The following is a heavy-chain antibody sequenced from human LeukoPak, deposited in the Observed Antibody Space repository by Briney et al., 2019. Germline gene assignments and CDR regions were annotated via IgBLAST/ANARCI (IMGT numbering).Heavy chain of an antibody. V-gene: IGHV4-38-2*02. CDR1: GYSISSGYY. D-gene: IGHD3-22*01. CDR3: AMITTYYYDSNGALVGAFDI. CDR2: IYHSGST. Sequence: MPSETLSLTCTVSGYSISSGYYWGWIRQPPGKGLEWIGFIYHSGSTYYNPSLKSRVTISVDTSKNQFSLKLGSVTAADTAVYSCAMITTYYYDSNGALVGAFDIWGQGTMVTVSS. J-gene: IGHJ3*02.